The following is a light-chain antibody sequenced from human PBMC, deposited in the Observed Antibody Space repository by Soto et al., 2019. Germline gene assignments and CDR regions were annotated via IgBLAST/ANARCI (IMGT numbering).Light chain of an antibody. CDR1: QAISNY. CDR2: AAS. V-gene: IGKV1-27*01. CDR3: QKCNSALWT. Sequence: DVPMTQSPPSLSASVGDRVTITCRASQAISNYVAWYHQKPGQVPKLLIYAASTLQSGVPSRFSGSGSGTLFTLTITGLQPEDVGTYYCQKCNSALWTFGQGTKVEIK. J-gene: IGKJ1*01.